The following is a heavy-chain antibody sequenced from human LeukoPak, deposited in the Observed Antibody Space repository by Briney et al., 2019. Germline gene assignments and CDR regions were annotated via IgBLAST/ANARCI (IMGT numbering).Heavy chain of an antibody. V-gene: IGHV1-24*01. CDR2: FDPEDGET. CDR3: AVSLTTGGYYGMDV. D-gene: IGHD1-1*01. J-gene: IGHJ6*02. Sequence: GASVKVSCKVSGYTLTELSLHCVRQAPGKGLEWMGRFDPEDGETIYARKFQGRVTMTEDTSTDTAYMELSSLRSEDTAVYFWAVSLTTGGYYGMDVWGQGTAVTVSS. CDR1: GYTLTELS.